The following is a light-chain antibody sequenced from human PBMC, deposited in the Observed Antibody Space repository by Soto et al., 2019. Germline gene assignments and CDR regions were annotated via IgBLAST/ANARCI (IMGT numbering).Light chain of an antibody. CDR2: DAS. CDR1: QSISSY. V-gene: IGKV1-39*01. CDR3: QQSYSGPRT. J-gene: IGKJ1*01. Sequence: DIQMTQSPSSLSASVGDRVTITCRASQSISSYLNWYQQKPGKAPKLLIFDASSLQSGVPSRFSGSGSGTDFTLTISSLQPEDFAIYYCQQSYSGPRTFGQGTKVEIK.